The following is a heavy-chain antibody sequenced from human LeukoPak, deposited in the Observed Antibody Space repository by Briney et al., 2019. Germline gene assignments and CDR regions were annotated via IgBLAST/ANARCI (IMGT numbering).Heavy chain of an antibody. CDR2: INQDGSDK. V-gene: IGHV3-7*01. J-gene: IGHJ6*02. D-gene: IGHD3-10*01. CDR1: GFILRNYW. CDR3: AWYGVTHGLDV. Sequence: GGSLRLSCAASGFILRNYWMRWVGQARGKGMEWVANINQDGSDKYYVDSVMGRFTISKDNAKNSVYLQMNSLRPEDTAIYYCAWYGVTHGLDVWGQGTTVTVSS.